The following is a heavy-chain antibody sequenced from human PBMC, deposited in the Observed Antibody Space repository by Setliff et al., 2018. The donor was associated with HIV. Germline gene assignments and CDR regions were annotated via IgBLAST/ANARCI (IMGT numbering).Heavy chain of an antibody. Sequence: SETLSLTCNVSGGSISSVNYYWNWIRQPAGKGLEWIGRIYASGSTNYNPSLKSRVTMSVDTSKNQFSLKLSSVTAADTAVYYCARVQMAYAAFDVWGQGTMVTVSS. V-gene: IGHV4-61*02. J-gene: IGHJ3*01. CDR3: ARVQMAYAAFDV. D-gene: IGHD4-17*01. CDR2: IYASGST. CDR1: GGSISSVNYY.